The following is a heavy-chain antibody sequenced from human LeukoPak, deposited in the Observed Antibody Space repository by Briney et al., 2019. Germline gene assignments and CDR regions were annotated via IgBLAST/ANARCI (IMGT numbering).Heavy chain of an antibody. V-gene: IGHV4-34*01. Sequence: PSETLSLTCAVYGGSFSGYYWSWIRQPPGKGLEWIGEINHSGSTNYNPSLKSRVTISVDTSKNQFSLKLSAVTAADTAVYYCAGHHPRNTVDFWGQGTLVTVSS. CDR2: INHSGST. D-gene: IGHD2/OR15-2a*01. J-gene: IGHJ4*02. CDR1: GGSFSGYY. CDR3: AGHHPRNTVDF.